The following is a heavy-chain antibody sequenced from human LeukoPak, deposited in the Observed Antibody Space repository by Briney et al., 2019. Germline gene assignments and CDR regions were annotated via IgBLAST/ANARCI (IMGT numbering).Heavy chain of an antibody. CDR3: ARRYCSSTSCPSDY. D-gene: IGHD2-2*01. Sequence: GGSLRLACAASGFTFSTYSMDWVRQAPGKGLEWVSSISSGTSYIYYADAVRGRFTISGDNANNSMYLQMNSLRAEDTAVYYCARRYCSSTSCPSDYWGQGTLVTVSS. CDR2: ISSGTSYI. CDR1: GFTFSTYS. J-gene: IGHJ4*02. V-gene: IGHV3-21*01.